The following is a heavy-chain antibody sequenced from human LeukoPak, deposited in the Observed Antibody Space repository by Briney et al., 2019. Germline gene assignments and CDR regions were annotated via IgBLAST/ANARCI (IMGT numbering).Heavy chain of an antibody. Sequence: GASVKVSCKASGYTYTSYAMNWVRQAPGQGLEWVGWINTNNGNPTYAQGFTGRFVFSLDTSVSTAYLQISSLKAEDTAVYYCARSYQLLSEYCSGGSCSEPPDYWGQGTLVTVSS. CDR3: ARSYQLLSEYCSGGSCSEPPDY. CDR1: GYTYTSYA. V-gene: IGHV7-4-1*02. J-gene: IGHJ4*02. D-gene: IGHD2-15*01. CDR2: INTNNGNP.